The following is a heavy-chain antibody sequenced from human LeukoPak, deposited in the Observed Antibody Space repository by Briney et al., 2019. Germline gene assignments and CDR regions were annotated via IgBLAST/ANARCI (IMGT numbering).Heavy chain of an antibody. V-gene: IGHV3-64D*06. Sequence: GGSLRLSCSTSGFTFSNHFMHWVRQAPGKGLEYVSSIGPNGASTLYADSVKGRFTTSRDNSKNALYLQLTSLRLEDTALYYCVKDLTGTWSFDYWGQXTLVTVSS. CDR3: VKDLTGTWSFDY. CDR1: GFTFSNHF. D-gene: IGHD3-9*01. CDR2: IGPNGAST. J-gene: IGHJ4*02.